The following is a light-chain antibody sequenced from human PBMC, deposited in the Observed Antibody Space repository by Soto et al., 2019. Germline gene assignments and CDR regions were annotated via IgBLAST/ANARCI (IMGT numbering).Light chain of an antibody. CDR2: EVT. V-gene: IGLV2-8*01. CDR3: SSYAGSNNFV. J-gene: IGLJ1*01. Sequence: QSVLTQPPSASGSPGQSVTISCTGTSSDVGGYGYVSWYQQRPGKAPKLMIYEVTKRPSGVPDRFSASKSGNTASLTVSGLQAEDEADYYCSSYAGSNNFVFGTGTKLTVL. CDR1: SSDVGGYGY.